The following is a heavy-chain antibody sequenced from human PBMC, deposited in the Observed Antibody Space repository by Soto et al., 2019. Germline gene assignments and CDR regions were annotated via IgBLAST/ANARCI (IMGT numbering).Heavy chain of an antibody. CDR3: ASIVSRIAVADWNAFDI. J-gene: IGHJ3*02. CDR1: GYTFTSYD. CDR2: MNPNSGNT. Sequence: ASVKVSCKASGYTFTSYDINWVRQATGQGLEWMGWMNPNSGNTGYAQKFQGRVTMTRNTSISTAYMELSSLRSEDTAVYYCASIVSRIAVADWNAFDIWGQGTMVTVSS. V-gene: IGHV1-8*01. D-gene: IGHD6-19*01.